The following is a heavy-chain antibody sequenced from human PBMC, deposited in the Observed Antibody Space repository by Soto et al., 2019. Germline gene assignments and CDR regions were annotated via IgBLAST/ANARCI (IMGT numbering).Heavy chain of an antibody. CDR3: ARERRDIVVVPASGWFDP. J-gene: IGHJ5*02. Sequence: QVQLVESGGGVVQPGRSLRLSCAASGFTFSSYGMHWVRQAPGKGLAWVAVIWYDGSNKYYADSVKGRFTISRDNSKSTLCLQMNSLRAEDTAVYYWARERRDIVVVPASGWFDPWGQGTLVTVSS. V-gene: IGHV3-33*01. CDR2: IWYDGSNK. D-gene: IGHD2-2*01. CDR1: GFTFSSYG.